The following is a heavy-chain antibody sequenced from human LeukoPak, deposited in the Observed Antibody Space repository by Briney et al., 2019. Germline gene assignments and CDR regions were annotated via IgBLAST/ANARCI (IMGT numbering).Heavy chain of an antibody. CDR1: GITFSSSS. J-gene: IGHJ4*02. Sequence: PGGSLRLSCLASGITFSSSSMSWVRQAPGKGLEWVSAISPGDYTAYYADSVKGRFTISRDNAKNSLYLQMNSLRAEDTAVYYCARDKGVVVVTHPFDYWGQGTLVTVSS. D-gene: IGHD3-22*01. CDR2: ISPGDYTA. CDR3: ARDKGVVVVTHPFDY. V-gene: IGHV3-21*01.